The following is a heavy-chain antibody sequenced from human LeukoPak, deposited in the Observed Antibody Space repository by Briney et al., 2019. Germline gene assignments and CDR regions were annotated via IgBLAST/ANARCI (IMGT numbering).Heavy chain of an antibody. CDR1: GGSISSYY. CDR3: ARDCSSTSCYRYYFDY. V-gene: IGHV4-4*07. J-gene: IGHJ4*02. D-gene: IGHD2-2*01. CDR2: IYNSGST. Sequence: SETLSLTCTVSGGSISSYYGSWIRQPAGKGLEWIGRIYNSGSTNYNPSLKSRVTMSVDTSKNQFSLKLSSVTAADTAVYYCARDCSSTSCYRYYFDYWGQGTLVTVSS.